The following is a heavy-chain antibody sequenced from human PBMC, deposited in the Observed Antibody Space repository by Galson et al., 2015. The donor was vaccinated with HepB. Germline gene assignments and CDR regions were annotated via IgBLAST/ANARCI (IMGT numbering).Heavy chain of an antibody. Sequence: SLRLSCAASGFTFSSCSMNWVRQAPGKGLEWVSYISSSSSTIYYADSVKGRFTISRDNAKDSLFLQMDSLRDEDTAVYYCARGGKELLTGYYYYYGMDVWCQGTTVTVSS. CDR1: GFTFSSCS. D-gene: IGHD1-26*01. CDR2: ISSSSSTI. J-gene: IGHJ6*02. CDR3: ARGGKELLTGYYYYYGMDV. V-gene: IGHV3-48*02.